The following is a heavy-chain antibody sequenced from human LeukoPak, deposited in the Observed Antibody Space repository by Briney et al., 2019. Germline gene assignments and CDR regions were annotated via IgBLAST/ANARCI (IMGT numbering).Heavy chain of an antibody. V-gene: IGHV4-34*01. D-gene: IGHD2-2*01. J-gene: IGHJ3*02. Sequence: GSLRLSCEASGFTFSAYAMTWVRQPPGKGLEWIGEINHSGSTNYNPSLKSRVTISVDTSKNHFSLRLSSVTAADTAVYYCARSPSGGGKDAFDIWGQGTMVTVSS. CDR3: ARSPSGGGKDAFDI. CDR2: INHSGST. CDR1: GFTFSAYA.